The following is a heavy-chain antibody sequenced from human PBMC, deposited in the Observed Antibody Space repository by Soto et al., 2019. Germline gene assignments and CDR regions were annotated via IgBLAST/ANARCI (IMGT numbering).Heavy chain of an antibody. D-gene: IGHD1-26*01. CDR3: ARALGATTGQH. J-gene: IGHJ1*01. V-gene: IGHV1-46*03. CDR2: INPSGGST. CDR1: GYTFTSYY. Sequence: ASVKVSCKASGYTFTSYYMHWVRQAPGQGLEWMGIINPSGGSTSYAQKFQGRVTMTRDTSTSTVCMELSSLRSEDTAVYYCARALGATTGQHWGQGTLVTVSS.